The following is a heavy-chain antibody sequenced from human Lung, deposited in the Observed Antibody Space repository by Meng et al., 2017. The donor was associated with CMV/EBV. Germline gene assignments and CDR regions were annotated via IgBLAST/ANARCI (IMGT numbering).Heavy chain of an antibody. J-gene: IGHJ4*02. D-gene: IGHD3/OR15-3a*01. CDR2: IYWNDDK. CDR1: GFSLSTDGVC. V-gene: IGHV2-5*01. CDR3: ADRNFCTSYYDY. Sequence: SGPTLVKPTQTLTLTCTFSGFSLSTDGVCVGWIRQPPGKTLEWYALIYWNDDKRYRPSLRNRLNISKDTSKNQVVLTMTNMDTVDTGRYYGADRNFCTSYYDYWGQGILVTVSS.